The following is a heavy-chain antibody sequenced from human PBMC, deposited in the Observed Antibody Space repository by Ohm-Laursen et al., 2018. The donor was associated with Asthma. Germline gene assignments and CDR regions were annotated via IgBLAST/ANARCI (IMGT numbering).Heavy chain of an antibody. CDR2: IKQDGSEK. V-gene: IGHV3-7*05. Sequence: SLRLSCAASGFTFRSYWMGWVRQAPGKGPEWVANIKQDGSEKNYVDAVKGRFTISRDNAKNSLYLQINSLRAEDTAVYYCARENYFDYWGQGTLVTVSP. CDR3: ARENYFDY. J-gene: IGHJ4*02. CDR1: GFTFRSYW.